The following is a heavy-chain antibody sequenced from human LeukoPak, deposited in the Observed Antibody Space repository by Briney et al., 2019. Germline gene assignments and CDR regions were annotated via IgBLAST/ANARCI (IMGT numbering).Heavy chain of an antibody. CDR2: IYYSGST. V-gene: IGHV4-59*01. J-gene: IGHJ4*02. CDR3: ARGRDGYRGRYFDY. D-gene: IGHD5-24*01. CDR1: GGSISSYY. Sequence: SETLSLTCTVSGGSISSYYWSWIRQPPGKGLEWIGYIYYSGSTNYNPSLKSRVTISVDTSKNQFSLKLSSVTAADTAVYYCARGRDGYRGRYFDYWGQGTLVTVSS.